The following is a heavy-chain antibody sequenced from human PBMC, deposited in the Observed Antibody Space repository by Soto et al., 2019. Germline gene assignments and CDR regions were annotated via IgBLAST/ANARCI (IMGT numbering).Heavy chain of an antibody. CDR1: GGSISSGGYS. J-gene: IGHJ5*02. D-gene: IGHD4-4*01. CDR3: ARGVILNDNWFDP. V-gene: IGHV4-30-2*01. CDR2: ISHSGST. Sequence: QLQLQESGSGLVKPSQTLSLTCAVSGGSISSGGYSWSWIRQPPGKGLVWIGYISHSGSTYYNPSLKGRVPISVDRSKNQFSLKLSSVTAADTAVYYCARGVILNDNWFDPWGQGTLVTVSS.